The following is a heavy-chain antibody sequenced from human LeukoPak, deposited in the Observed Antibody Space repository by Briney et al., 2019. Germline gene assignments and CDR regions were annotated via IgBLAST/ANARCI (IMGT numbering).Heavy chain of an antibody. D-gene: IGHD3-9*01. CDR1: GGTFSSYA. J-gene: IGHJ4*02. CDR3: ARGRGILTGYYCYYFDY. V-gene: IGHV1-69*13. CDR2: IIPIFGTA. Sequence: SVKVSCKASGGTFSSYAISWVRQAPGQGLEWMGGIIPIFGTANYAQKFQGRVTITADESTSTAYMELSSLRSEDTAVYYCARGRGILTGYYCYYFDYWGQGTLVTVSS.